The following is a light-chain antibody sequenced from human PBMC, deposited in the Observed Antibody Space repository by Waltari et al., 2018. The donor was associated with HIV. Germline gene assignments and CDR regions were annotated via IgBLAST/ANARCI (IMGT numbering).Light chain of an antibody. CDR1: QSIFYRSTSKNY. Sequence: DIVMTQSPASLAVSLGERATLNCRSSQSIFYRSTSKNYLAWYQQKQGQRPKLLMVWASARESGVPDRVSGSGSGTDFTLTISSLQAEDVATYYCQQYYNTPLTFGGGTKVEI. CDR3: QQYYNTPLT. J-gene: IGKJ4*01. CDR2: WAS. V-gene: IGKV4-1*01.